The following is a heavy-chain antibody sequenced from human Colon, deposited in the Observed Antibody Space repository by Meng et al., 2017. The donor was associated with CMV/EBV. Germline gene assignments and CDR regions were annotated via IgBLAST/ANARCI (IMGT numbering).Heavy chain of an antibody. Sequence: VQVLGSVGGFIQPVGSLTISRAVSGFTLINYAMSWVRQAPGKGLEWVSSISGAGVSTYYADSVKGRFTISRDNSKNTLSLQINSLRAEDTAIYYCAKAPRLSGSYYYFESWGQGTLVTVSS. CDR2: ISGAGVST. V-gene: IGHV3-23*01. CDR3: AKAPRLSGSYYYFES. J-gene: IGHJ4*02. CDR1: GFTLINYA. D-gene: IGHD3-10*01.